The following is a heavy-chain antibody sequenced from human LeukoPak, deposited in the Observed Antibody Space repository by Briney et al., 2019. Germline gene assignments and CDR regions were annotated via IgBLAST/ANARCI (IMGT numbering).Heavy chain of an antibody. D-gene: IGHD3-22*01. CDR3: ATVFGSSGYYYAKKGYYFDY. Sequence: GASVKVSCKVSGYTLTELSMHWVRQAPGKGLEWMGGFDPEDGETIYAQKFQGRVTMTEDISTDTAYMELSSLRSEDTAVYYCATVFGSSGYYYAKKGYYFDYWGQGTLVTVSS. V-gene: IGHV1-24*01. J-gene: IGHJ4*02. CDR1: GYTLTELS. CDR2: FDPEDGET.